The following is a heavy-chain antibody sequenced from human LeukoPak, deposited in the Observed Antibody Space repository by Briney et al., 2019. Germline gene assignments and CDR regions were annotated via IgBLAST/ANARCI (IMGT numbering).Heavy chain of an antibody. V-gene: IGHV1-2*02. D-gene: IGHD6-19*01. CDR1: GYTFTGYY. J-gene: IGHJ4*02. CDR3: ARVLAVAGPLGYFDY. CDR2: INPNSGGT. Sequence: GASVKVSCKASGYTFTGYYMHWVRQAPGQGREWMGWINPNSGGTNYAQKFQGRVTMTRDTSISTAYMELSRLRSDDTAVYYCARVLAVAGPLGYFDYWGQGTLVTVSS.